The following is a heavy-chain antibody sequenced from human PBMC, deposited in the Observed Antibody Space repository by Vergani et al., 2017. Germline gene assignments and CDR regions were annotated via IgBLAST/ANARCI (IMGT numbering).Heavy chain of an antibody. CDR3: ATKSCGTPGCQIGYFME. Sequence: AGEGEEEPGRSLRLSCVVSGFTSSYYGMHWVRQAPGKGLEWVAVISYDGTQKYYADSVKGRFTISRANSKSTLYLQMNSLRTEDTAVYYCATKSCGTPGCQIGYFMEWGQGTLVTVSS. V-gene: IGHV3-30*03. D-gene: IGHD1-1*01. CDR1: GFTSSYYG. J-gene: IGHJ1*01. CDR2: ISYDGTQK.